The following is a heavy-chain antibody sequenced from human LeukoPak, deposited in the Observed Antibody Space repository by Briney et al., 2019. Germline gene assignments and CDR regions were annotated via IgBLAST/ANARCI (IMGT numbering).Heavy chain of an antibody. D-gene: IGHD5-24*01. J-gene: IGHJ4*02. CDR3: ARGWLQWPTIDY. Sequence: WASLKVSCKASGGTFSSYAISWVRQAPGQGLEWMGGIIPIFGTANYAQKFQGRVTLTADKTTSTAYMELSSLRSEDTAVYYCARGWLQWPTIDYWGQGTLVTVSS. CDR1: GGTFSSYA. CDR2: IIPIFGTA. V-gene: IGHV1-69*06.